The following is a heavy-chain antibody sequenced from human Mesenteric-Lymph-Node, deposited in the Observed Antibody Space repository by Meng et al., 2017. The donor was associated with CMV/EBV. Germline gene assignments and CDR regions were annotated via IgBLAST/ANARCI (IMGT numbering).Heavy chain of an antibody. D-gene: IGHD4-11*01. V-gene: IGHV4-61*01. CDR3: ARDTVARGVDY. CDR1: GGSVNTGTYY. CDR2: IYYSGST. J-gene: IGHJ4*02. Sequence: ETLSLTCTVSGGSVNTGTYYWNWIRQPPGKGLEWIGSIYYSGSTSYNPSLKSRVTLSVDLSKNQFSLKLSSVTAADTAIYYCARDTVARGVDYWGQGTLVTVSS.